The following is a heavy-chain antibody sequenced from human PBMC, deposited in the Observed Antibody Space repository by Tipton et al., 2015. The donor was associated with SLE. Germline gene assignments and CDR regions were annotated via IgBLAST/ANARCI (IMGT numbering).Heavy chain of an antibody. CDR2: YYYSGSA. V-gene: IGHV4-39*01. J-gene: IGHJ4*02. CDR3: ARGSPTGTTRLDY. D-gene: IGHD1-7*01. CDR1: GGSISSSSYY. Sequence: TLSLTCAVYGGSISSSSYYWGWIRQPPGKGLEWIGSYYYSGSAAYNPSLKSRVTISVDTSKDQFSLRLTSVTAADTAVYYCARGSPTGTTRLDYWGRGTLVTVSS.